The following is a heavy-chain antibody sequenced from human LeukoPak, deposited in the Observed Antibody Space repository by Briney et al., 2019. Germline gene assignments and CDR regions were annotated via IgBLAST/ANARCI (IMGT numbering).Heavy chain of an antibody. CDR3: AKSLDSGADAYFDC. D-gene: IGHD2-21*01. CDR1: VFILSDDD. Sequence: GGALRLSCAASVFILSDDDMSWLRQAPGRGLAWVSYISYSGSYTNYADSVKGRFTISRDNAKNSLYLQMNSLRADGTAVCLCAKSLDSGADAYFDCWGQGTLIIVSA. CDR2: ISYSGSYT. J-gene: IGHJ4*02. V-gene: IGHV3-11*03.